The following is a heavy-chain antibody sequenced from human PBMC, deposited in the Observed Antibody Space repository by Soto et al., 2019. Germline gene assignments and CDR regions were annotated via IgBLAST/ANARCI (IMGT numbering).Heavy chain of an antibody. D-gene: IGHD2-15*01. CDR1: GGSISSGDYY. CDR2: IYYSGST. J-gene: IGHJ5*02. V-gene: IGHV4-30-4*01. Sequence: SETLSLTCTISGGSISSGDYYWSWIRQPPGKGLEWIGYIYYSGSTYYNPSLKSRVTISVDTSKNQFSLKLSPVTAADMAVYYCARDIVVTNWFDPWGQGTLVTVSS. CDR3: ARDIVVTNWFDP.